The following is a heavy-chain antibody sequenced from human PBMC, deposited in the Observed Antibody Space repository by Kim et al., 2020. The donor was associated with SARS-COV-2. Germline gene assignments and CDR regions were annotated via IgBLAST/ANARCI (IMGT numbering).Heavy chain of an antibody. V-gene: IGHV3-66*01. CDR3: ARSLEVYRMDV. CDR1: GFTVSSNY. CDR2: IYSGGST. Sequence: GGSLRLSCAASGFTVSSNYMSWVRQAPGTGLEWVSVIYSGGSTYYADSVKGRFTISRDNSKNTLYLQMNSLIAEDTAVYYCARSLEVYRMDVWGQGTTVT. J-gene: IGHJ6*02.